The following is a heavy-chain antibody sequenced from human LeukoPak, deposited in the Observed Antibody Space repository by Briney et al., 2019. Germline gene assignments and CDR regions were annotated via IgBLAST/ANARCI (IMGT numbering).Heavy chain of an antibody. CDR1: GFTFSSYS. J-gene: IGHJ4*02. CDR2: IRYDGSNK. Sequence: PGGSLRLSCAASGFTFSSYSMNWVRQAPGKGLEWVAFIRYDGSNKYYADSVKGPFTISRDNSKNTLYLQMNSLRAEDTAVYYCAKGGPVGATYPFDYWGQGTLVTVSS. CDR3: AKGGPVGATYPFDY. V-gene: IGHV3-30*02. D-gene: IGHD1-26*01.